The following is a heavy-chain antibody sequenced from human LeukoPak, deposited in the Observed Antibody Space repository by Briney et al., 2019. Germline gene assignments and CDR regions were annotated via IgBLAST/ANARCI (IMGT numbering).Heavy chain of an antibody. J-gene: IGHJ6*03. CDR1: GFSFSSYE. D-gene: IGHD5-12*01. Sequence: QAGGSLRLSCAASGFSFSSYEMNWVRQSPGRGLEWVSYIGSTTNSIYYADSVKGRFTISRDNAKKSLHLQMNSLRAEDTAVYYCARDEYSGLYYYMDVWGKGTTVTVSS. CDR3: ARDEYSGLYYYMDV. CDR2: IGSTTNSI. V-gene: IGHV3-48*03.